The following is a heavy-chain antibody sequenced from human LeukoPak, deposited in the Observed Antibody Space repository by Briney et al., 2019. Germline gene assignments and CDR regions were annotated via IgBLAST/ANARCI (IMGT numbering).Heavy chain of an antibody. CDR1: GGTFSSYA. Sequence: SVKVSCKASGGTFSSYAISWVRQAPGQGLEWMGGIIPIIGTANYAQKFQGRVTITADESTSTAYMELSSLRSEDTAVYYCARDRGYSYGGYFDYWGQGTLVTVSS. D-gene: IGHD5-18*01. V-gene: IGHV1-69*13. CDR3: ARDRGYSYGGYFDY. CDR2: IIPIIGTA. J-gene: IGHJ4*02.